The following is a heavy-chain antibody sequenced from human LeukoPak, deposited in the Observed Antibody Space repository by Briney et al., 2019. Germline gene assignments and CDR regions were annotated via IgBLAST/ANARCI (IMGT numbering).Heavy chain of an antibody. CDR2: IYHSGST. V-gene: IGHV4-30-2*01. D-gene: IGHD6-6*01. Sequence: PSETLSLTCTVSGGSISSGGYYWSWIRQPPGKGLEWIGYIYHSGSTYYNPSLKSRGTISVDRSKNQFSLKLSSVTAADTAVYYCARVGTLIAARPFDYWGQGTLVTVSS. CDR1: GGSISSGGYY. CDR3: ARVGTLIAARPFDY. J-gene: IGHJ4*02.